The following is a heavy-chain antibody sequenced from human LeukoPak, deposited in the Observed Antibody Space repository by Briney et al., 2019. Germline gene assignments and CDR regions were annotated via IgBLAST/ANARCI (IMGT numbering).Heavy chain of an antibody. J-gene: IGHJ4*02. CDR3: ARHEYSSSWPFDY. Sequence: SETLSLTCTVSGYSISSGYYWGWIRPPPGKGLEWIGSIYHSGSTYYNPSLKSRVTISVDTSKNQFSLKLSSVTAADTAVYYCARHEYSSSWPFDYWGQGTLVTVSS. CDR2: IYHSGST. D-gene: IGHD6-13*01. V-gene: IGHV4-38-2*02. CDR1: GYSISSGYY.